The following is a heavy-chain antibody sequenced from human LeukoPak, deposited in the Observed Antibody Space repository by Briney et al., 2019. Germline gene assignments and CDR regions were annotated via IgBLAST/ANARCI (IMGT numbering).Heavy chain of an antibody. J-gene: IGHJ6*04. D-gene: IGHD3-10*02. CDR2: ISYDGSNK. CDR1: GFTFNSYA. Sequence: GGSLRLSCAASGFTFNSYAMHWVRQAPGKGLEWVAVISYDGSNKYYADSAKGRFTISRDNAKNSLYLQMNSLRAEDTAVYYCAELGITMIGGVWGKGTTVTISS. CDR3: AELGITMIGGV. V-gene: IGHV3-30*04.